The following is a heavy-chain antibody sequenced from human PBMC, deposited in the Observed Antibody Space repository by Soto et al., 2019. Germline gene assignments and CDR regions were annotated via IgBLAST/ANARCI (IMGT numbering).Heavy chain of an antibody. J-gene: IGHJ6*02. D-gene: IGHD3-3*01. Sequence: LRRSCVASDFTFRTYSMNWVRQAPGKGLEWVAYISATSNHIYYADSLKGRFTISRDNAKSSLYLHMNSLRAEDTAVYFCARDSITIFGGGMDVWGQGTTVTVSS. CDR1: DFTFRTYS. CDR3: ARDSITIFGGGMDV. CDR2: ISATSNHI. V-gene: IGHV3-21*01.